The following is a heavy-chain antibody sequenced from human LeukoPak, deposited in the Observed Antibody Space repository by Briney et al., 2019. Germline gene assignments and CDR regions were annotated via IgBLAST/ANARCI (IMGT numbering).Heavy chain of an antibody. V-gene: IGHV5-51*01. Sequence: GESLKISFKGSGYRFTSYWIGWVRPMPGKGLEWMGIIYPGDSDTRYSPSFQGQVTISADKSISTAYLQWSSLKASDTAMYYCARALHSGRYNWFDPWGQGTLVTVSS. CDR1: GYRFTSYW. CDR3: ARALHSGRYNWFDP. CDR2: IYPGDSDT. J-gene: IGHJ5*02. D-gene: IGHD6-19*01.